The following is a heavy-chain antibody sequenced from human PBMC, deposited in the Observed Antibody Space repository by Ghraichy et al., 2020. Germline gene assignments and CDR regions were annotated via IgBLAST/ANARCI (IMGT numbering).Heavy chain of an antibody. Sequence: GGSLRLSCAASGFTFSSYWMSWVRQAPGKGLEWVANIKQDGSEKYYVDSVKGRFTISRDKAKNSLYLQMNSLRAEDTAVYYCARVRDYGDSHYGMDVWGQGTTVTVSS. D-gene: IGHD4-17*01. CDR1: GFTFSSYW. CDR2: IKQDGSEK. V-gene: IGHV3-7*01. J-gene: IGHJ6*02. CDR3: ARVRDYGDSHYGMDV.